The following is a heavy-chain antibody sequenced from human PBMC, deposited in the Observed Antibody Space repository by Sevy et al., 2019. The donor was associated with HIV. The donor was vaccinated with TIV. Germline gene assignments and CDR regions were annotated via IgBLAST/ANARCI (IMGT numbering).Heavy chain of an antibody. CDR2: LSFACGRI. CDR1: GFTFSKYS. D-gene: IGHD2-2*01. Sequence: GGSLRLSCVASGFTFSKYSMSWVRQTPGKGLEWVSTLSFACGRINYADSVKGRFTMSRDDSRNTFYLQMDSLRAEDTAIYYCAREGCSKPHDYWGQGTLSPSPQ. CDR3: AREGCSKPHDY. V-gene: IGHV3-23*01. J-gene: IGHJ4*02.